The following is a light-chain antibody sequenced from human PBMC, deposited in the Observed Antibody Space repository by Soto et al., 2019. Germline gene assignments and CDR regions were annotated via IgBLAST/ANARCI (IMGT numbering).Light chain of an antibody. CDR3: KQYHNCLSWT. Sequence: EIVLTQSPGTLSLSPGERATLFCRASQTVRNNYLAWYQQRPGQAPRLLIYGASSRATGIPDRSSGSGSGADFTLTISRLEPEVFSVYYCKQYHNCLSWTFWYGTKLDSK. CDR1: QTVRNNY. CDR2: GAS. V-gene: IGKV3-20*01. J-gene: IGKJ1*01.